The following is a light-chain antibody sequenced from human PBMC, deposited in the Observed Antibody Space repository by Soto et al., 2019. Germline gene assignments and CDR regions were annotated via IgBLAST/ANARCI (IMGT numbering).Light chain of an antibody. J-gene: IGKJ1*01. Sequence: DIVMTQSPLSLPVTPGEPASIPCRSSQSLLHSNGYNYLDWYLQKPGQSPQLLIYLGSNRASGVPDRFSGSGSGTDFTLKISRVEAEDVGVYYCMQALHTPWTFGQGTKV. CDR1: QSLLHSNGYNY. CDR3: MQALHTPWT. CDR2: LGS. V-gene: IGKV2-28*01.